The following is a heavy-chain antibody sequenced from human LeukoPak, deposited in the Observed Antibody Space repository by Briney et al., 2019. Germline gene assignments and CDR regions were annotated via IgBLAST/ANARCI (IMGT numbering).Heavy chain of an antibody. CDR1: GYIFSNYG. CDR3: ARDHAGSYYDVWSGYYTDDGGADY. Sequence: GASVKVSCKASGYIFSNYGVSWVRQAPGQGLEWMGWISGHNGNTNYAQKVQDRVTMTTDTSTNTAYMELKTLRSDDTAVYFCARDHAGSYYDVWSGYYTDDGGADYWGQGTLVTVSS. V-gene: IGHV1-18*01. D-gene: IGHD3-3*01. CDR2: ISGHNGNT. J-gene: IGHJ4*02.